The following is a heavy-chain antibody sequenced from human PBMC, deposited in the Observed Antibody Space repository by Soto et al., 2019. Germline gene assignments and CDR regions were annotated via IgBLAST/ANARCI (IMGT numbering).Heavy chain of an antibody. CDR3: ATDKGSSWYERYY. CDR1: GFTFSNYA. Sequence: EVQLLESGGGLVQPGGSLRLSCAASGFTFSNYAVTWVRQAPGKGLEWVSTISGSGGSTDYADSVKGLFTISRDNAKNTLYLQMTRRRAEDTAVYYWATDKGSSWYERYYWCQGTMVTVSA. V-gene: IGHV3-23*01. D-gene: IGHD6-13*01. J-gene: IGHJ4*02. CDR2: ISGSGGST.